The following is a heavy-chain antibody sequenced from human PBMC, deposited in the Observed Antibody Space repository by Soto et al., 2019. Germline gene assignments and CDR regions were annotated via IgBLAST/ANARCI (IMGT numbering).Heavy chain of an antibody. Sequence: GGSLRLSCAASGFTFSSYSMNWVRQAPGKGLEWVSYISFSSRDIYYADSVKGRFTISRDNAKNSLYLQMDSLRAEDTAVYYCARTGYCSGGSCSDLYYYYAMDVWGQGTTVTVSS. J-gene: IGHJ6*02. CDR2: ISFSSRDI. V-gene: IGHV3-48*01. CDR1: GFTFSSYS. D-gene: IGHD2-15*01. CDR3: ARTGYCSGGSCSDLYYYYAMDV.